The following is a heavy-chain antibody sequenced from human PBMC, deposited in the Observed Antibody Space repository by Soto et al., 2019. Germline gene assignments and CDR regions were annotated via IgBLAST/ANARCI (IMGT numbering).Heavy chain of an antibody. V-gene: IGHV4-34*01. J-gene: IGHJ4*02. CDR1: GGSFSGYY. Sequence: QVQLQQWGAGLLKPSETLSLTCAVYGGSFSGYYWNWIRQPPGKGLEWIGEINHSGSTNYNPSLKSRVTIXXDXSXXQFSLKLSSVTAADTAVYYCARGKDYGSGSHSFDCWGQGTLVTVSS. CDR3: ARGKDYGSGSHSFDC. D-gene: IGHD3-10*01. CDR2: INHSGST.